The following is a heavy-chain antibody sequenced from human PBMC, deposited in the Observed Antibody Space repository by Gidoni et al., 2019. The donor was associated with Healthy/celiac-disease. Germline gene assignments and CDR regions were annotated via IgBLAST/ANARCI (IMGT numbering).Heavy chain of an antibody. D-gene: IGHD3-22*01. CDR1: GGSISSSSYY. J-gene: IGHJ4*02. Sequence: QLQLQESGPGLVKTSETLSLTCTVSGGSISSSSYYWGWIRQPPGKGLEWIGSIYYSGGTYYHPSLKSRVTISVDTSKSQFSLKLSSVTAADTAVYYCASFEYYYDSSGYYYGRYFDYWGQGTLVTVSS. CDR3: ASFEYYYDSSGYYYGRYFDY. V-gene: IGHV4-39*01. CDR2: IYYSGGT.